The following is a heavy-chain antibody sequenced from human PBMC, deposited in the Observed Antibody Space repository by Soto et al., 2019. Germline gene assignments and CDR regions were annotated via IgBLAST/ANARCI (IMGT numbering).Heavy chain of an antibody. CDR1: GYTFTSYG. CDR2: ISAYNGNT. Sequence: PSVKVSCKASGYTFTSYGISWVRQAPGQGLEWMGWISAYNGNTNYAQKLQGRVTMTTDTSTSTAYMELRSLRSDDTAVYYCAREISGYCSSTSCAPGTAAGYWGQGTLVTVSS. V-gene: IGHV1-18*04. D-gene: IGHD2-2*01. J-gene: IGHJ4*02. CDR3: AREISGYCSSTSCAPGTAAGY.